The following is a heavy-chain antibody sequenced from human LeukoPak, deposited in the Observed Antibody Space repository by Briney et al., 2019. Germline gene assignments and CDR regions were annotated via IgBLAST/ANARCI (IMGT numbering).Heavy chain of an antibody. CDR2: MSATGGST. V-gene: IGHV3-23*01. Sequence: GGSLRLSCAASGFAFSSYAMSWVRQAPGKGLEWVSAMSATGGSTYSADSVKGRFTISRANSKNTLYLQMISLRAEDTAVYYCAKDLYDSSGYSTDSFDYWGQGTLVTVSS. D-gene: IGHD3-22*01. J-gene: IGHJ4*02. CDR1: GFAFSSYA. CDR3: AKDLYDSSGYSTDSFDY.